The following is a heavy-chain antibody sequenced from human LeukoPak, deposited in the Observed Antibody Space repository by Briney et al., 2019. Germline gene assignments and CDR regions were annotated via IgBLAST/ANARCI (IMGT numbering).Heavy chain of an antibody. Sequence: PSETLSLTCTVSGGSISSYYWSWIRQPPGKGLEWIGYIYYSGSTNYIPSLKSRVTISVDTSKNQFSLKLSSVTAADTAVYYCARAGTDYGDIAVDIWGQGTMVTVSS. D-gene: IGHD4-17*01. V-gene: IGHV4-59*01. CDR2: IYYSGST. CDR3: ARAGTDYGDIAVDI. J-gene: IGHJ3*02. CDR1: GGSISSYY.